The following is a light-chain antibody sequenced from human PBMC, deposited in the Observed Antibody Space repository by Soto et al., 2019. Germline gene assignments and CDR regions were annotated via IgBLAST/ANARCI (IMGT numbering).Light chain of an antibody. Sequence: QSALTQPASVSGSPGQSITISCTGTSSDVGGYNYVSWYQQHPGKAPNLMISDVSNRPSGVSDRFSGSRSGNTASLTISGLQAEDEADYYCSSYTGSSSWVFGGGTKVTVL. CDR1: SSDVGGYNY. J-gene: IGLJ3*02. CDR2: DVS. V-gene: IGLV2-14*01. CDR3: SSYTGSSSWV.